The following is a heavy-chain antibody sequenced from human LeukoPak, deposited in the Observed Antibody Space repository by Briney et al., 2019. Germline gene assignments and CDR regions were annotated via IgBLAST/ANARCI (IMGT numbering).Heavy chain of an antibody. D-gene: IGHD3-10*01. CDR3: ARLSRGFDVRFGP. CDR1: GGSISSYY. J-gene: IGHJ5*02. Sequence: SETLSLTCTVSGGSISSYYWSWIRQPPGKGLEWIGYIYYSGSTNYNPSLKSRVTISVDTSKNQFSLKLSSVTAADTAVYYCARLSRGFDVRFGPWGQGTLVTVSS. CDR2: IYYSGST. V-gene: IGHV4-59*08.